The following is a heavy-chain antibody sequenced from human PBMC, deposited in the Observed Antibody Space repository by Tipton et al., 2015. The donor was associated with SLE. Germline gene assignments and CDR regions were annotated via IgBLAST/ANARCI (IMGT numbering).Heavy chain of an antibody. CDR3: AREGWQQLVPLFGY. CDR1: GGSISSYY. Sequence: TLSLTCNVSGGSISSYYWSWIRQPPGKGLDWIGYIYYSGSTNYNPSLKSRVTISVDTSKNQFSLQLNSVTPEDTAVYYCAREGWQQLVPLFGYWGQGTLVTVSS. CDR2: IYYSGST. D-gene: IGHD6-13*01. J-gene: IGHJ4*02. V-gene: IGHV4-59*12.